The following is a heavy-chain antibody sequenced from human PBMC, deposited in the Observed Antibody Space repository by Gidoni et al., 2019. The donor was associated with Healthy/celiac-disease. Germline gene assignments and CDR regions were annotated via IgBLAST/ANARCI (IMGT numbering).Heavy chain of an antibody. Sequence: QLQLQESGPGLVKPSETLSLTCTVPGGSISSSSYYWVWIRQPPGKGLEWIGSIYYSGSTYYNPSLKSRVTISVDTSKNQFSLKLSSVTAADTAVYYCVGQDIVVVPAANPIDYWGQGTLVTVSS. D-gene: IGHD2-2*01. V-gene: IGHV4-39*07. CDR3: VGQDIVVVPAANPIDY. J-gene: IGHJ4*02. CDR2: IYYSGST. CDR1: GGSISSSSYY.